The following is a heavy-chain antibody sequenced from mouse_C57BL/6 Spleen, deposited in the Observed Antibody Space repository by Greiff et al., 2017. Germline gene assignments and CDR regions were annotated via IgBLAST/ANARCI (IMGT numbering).Heavy chain of an antibody. J-gene: IGHJ1*03. CDR1: GFTFSSYA. Sequence: DVMLVESGEGLVKPGGSLKLSCAASGFTFSSYAMSWVRQTPDKRLEWVAYISSGGDYIYYADTVKGRFTISRDNARNTLYLQMSSLKSEDTAMYYCTRDYGSSYGYFDVWGTGTTVTVSS. CDR2: ISSGGDYI. CDR3: TRDYGSSYGYFDV. V-gene: IGHV5-9-1*02. D-gene: IGHD1-1*01.